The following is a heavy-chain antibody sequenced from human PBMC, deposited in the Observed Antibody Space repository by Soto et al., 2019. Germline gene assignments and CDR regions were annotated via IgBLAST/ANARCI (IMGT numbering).Heavy chain of an antibody. Sequence: EVQLLESGGGLVQPGGSLRLSCAASGFTFISYAMSWVRQAPGKGLEWVSAIRGSGGSTYYADYVKGRFTISRDNSKNTLYLQMNSLRAEDTAVYYGAKVGIAAADYYFDYWGQGTLVTVSS. V-gene: IGHV3-23*01. CDR2: IRGSGGST. D-gene: IGHD6-13*01. J-gene: IGHJ4*02. CDR3: AKVGIAAADYYFDY. CDR1: GFTFISYA.